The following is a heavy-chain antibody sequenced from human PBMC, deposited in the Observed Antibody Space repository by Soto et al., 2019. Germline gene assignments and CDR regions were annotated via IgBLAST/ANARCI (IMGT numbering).Heavy chain of an antibody. Sequence: QVQLVESGGGVVQPGRSLRLSCAASGFTFNSFAMHWVRQAPGKGLEWMAAITYVGSNKYYADSVKGRFTISRDNSKNTLFLQMNSLRAGDTAIYYCARDPLLWFGELRNWGQGTLVTVSS. V-gene: IGHV3-30-3*01. CDR1: GFTFNSFA. CDR2: ITYVGSNK. D-gene: IGHD3-10*01. CDR3: ARDPLLWFGELRN. J-gene: IGHJ4*02.